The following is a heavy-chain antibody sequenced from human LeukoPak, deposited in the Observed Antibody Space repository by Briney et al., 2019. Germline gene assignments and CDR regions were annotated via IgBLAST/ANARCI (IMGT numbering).Heavy chain of an antibody. V-gene: IGHV4-4*07. CDR2: IYTSGST. D-gene: IGHD2-21*02. CDR1: GGSISSYY. Sequence: SETLSLTCTVSGGSISSYYWSWIRQPAGKGLEWIGRIYTSGSTNCYHSLKSRVTMSVDTSKTQFSLKLSSVTAADTAVYYCARDLVVVVTATNIIDAFDIWGQGTMVTVSS. CDR3: ARDLVVVVTATNIIDAFDI. J-gene: IGHJ3*02.